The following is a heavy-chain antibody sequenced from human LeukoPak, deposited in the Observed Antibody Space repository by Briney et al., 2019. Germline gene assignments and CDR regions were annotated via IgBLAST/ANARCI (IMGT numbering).Heavy chain of an antibody. V-gene: IGHV1-69*05. CDR2: IIPIFGTA. Sequence: SVKVSRKASGGTFNSYAINWVRQAPGQGLEWMGRIIPIFGTANYAQKFQGRVTITTDESTSTAYMELSSLRSEDTAVYYCARAAATDAFDIWGQGTMVTVSS. D-gene: IGHD2-15*01. CDR3: ARAAATDAFDI. CDR1: GGTFNSYA. J-gene: IGHJ3*02.